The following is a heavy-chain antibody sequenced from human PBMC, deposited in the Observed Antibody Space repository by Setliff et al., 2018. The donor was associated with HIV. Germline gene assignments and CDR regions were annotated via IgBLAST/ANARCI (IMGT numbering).Heavy chain of an antibody. J-gene: IGHJ4*02. CDR3: TREGRGDPAMATTRIDY. CDR2: IYYTGFA. CDR1: GDSISSGSYF. Sequence: SETLSLTCSVSGDSISSGSYFWGWIRQTPGKGLGWIGNIYYTGFAYYNPSLKSRVTISLDTSKTHFFLNLTSVTDADTAVYFCTREGRGDPAMATTRIDYWGQGKRVTVSS. V-gene: IGHV4-39*02. D-gene: IGHD1-1*01.